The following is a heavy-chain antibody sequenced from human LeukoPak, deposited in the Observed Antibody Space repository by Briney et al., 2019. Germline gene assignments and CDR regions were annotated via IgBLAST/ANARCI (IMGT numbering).Heavy chain of an antibody. CDR2: INPNSGGT. Sequence: GASVKVSCKTSGYTFTGYYMHWVRQAPGQGLEWMGWINPNSGGTNYAQKFQGRVTMTRDTSISTAYMVLSRLRSDDTAVYYCARDQSYYYDSSGYYYVVGFDYWGQGTLVTVSS. CDR1: GYTFTGYY. J-gene: IGHJ4*02. V-gene: IGHV1-2*02. CDR3: ARDQSYYYDSSGYYYVVGFDY. D-gene: IGHD3-22*01.